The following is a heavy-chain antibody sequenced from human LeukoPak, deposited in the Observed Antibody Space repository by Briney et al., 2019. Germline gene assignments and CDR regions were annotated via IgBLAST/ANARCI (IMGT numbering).Heavy chain of an antibody. CDR3: ARVQQYFGSGGYYVGAFDI. J-gene: IGHJ3*02. CDR1: GGSISSYY. D-gene: IGHD3-10*01. V-gene: IGHV4-59*01. Sequence: SETLSLTCTVSGGSISSYYWSWIRQPPGKGLEWIGYIYYSGSTNYNPSLKSRVTISVDTSKNQFSLKLSSVTAADTAVYFCARVQQYFGSGGYYVGAFDILGPGTMGNGSS. CDR2: IYYSGST.